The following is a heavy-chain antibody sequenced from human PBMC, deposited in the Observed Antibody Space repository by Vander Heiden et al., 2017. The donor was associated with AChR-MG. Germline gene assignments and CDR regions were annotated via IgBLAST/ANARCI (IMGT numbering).Heavy chain of an antibody. CDR3: ARVGTPRELLYYFDY. V-gene: IGHV3-30*03. J-gene: IGHJ4*02. CDR1: GFPFSSYG. Sequence: QVQLVESGGGVVQPGRSLRPSCAAPGFPFSSYGMHWVRQAPGKGLEWVAVISYDGSNKYYADSVKGRFTISRDNSKNTLYLQMNSLRAEDTAVYYCARVGTPRELLYYFDYWGQGTLVTVSS. CDR2: ISYDGSNK. D-gene: IGHD1-26*01.